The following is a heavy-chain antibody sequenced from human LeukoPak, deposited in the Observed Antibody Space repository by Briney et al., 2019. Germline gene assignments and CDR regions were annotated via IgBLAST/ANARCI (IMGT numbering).Heavy chain of an antibody. CDR1: GGSISIYY. V-gene: IGHV4-59*12. Sequence: SETLSLTCIVSGGSISIYYWSWIRQPPGKGLEWIGEIYHTGTTNYNASLESRVTISIDESTNRFSLNLRSVTAADTAVYYCATRSPLVDAILWGQGTLVTVSS. J-gene: IGHJ4*02. CDR3: ATRSPLVDAIL. CDR2: IYHTGTT. D-gene: IGHD5-12*01.